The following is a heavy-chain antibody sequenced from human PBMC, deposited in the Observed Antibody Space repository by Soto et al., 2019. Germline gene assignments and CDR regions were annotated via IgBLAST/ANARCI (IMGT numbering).Heavy chain of an antibody. CDR1: GGSFSGYY. J-gene: IGHJ6*02. D-gene: IGHD3-3*01. CDR2: INHSGST. V-gene: IGHV4-34*01. Sequence: SETLSLTCAVYGGSFSGYYWSWIRQPPGKGLEWIGEINHSGSTNYNPSLKSRVTISVDTSKNQFSLKLSSVTAADTAVYYCARRKDDFWSGDYYYYGMDVWGQGTTVTSP. CDR3: ARRKDDFWSGDYYYYGMDV.